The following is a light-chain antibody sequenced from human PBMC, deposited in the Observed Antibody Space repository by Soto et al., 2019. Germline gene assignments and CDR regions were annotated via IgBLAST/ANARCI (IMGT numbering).Light chain of an antibody. CDR3: SSYRDYNKFV. J-gene: IGLJ3*02. CDR2: EVV. CDR1: SSDIGGYNY. V-gene: IGLV2-8*01. Sequence: QSALTQPASVSGSPGQSITISCSGTSSDIGGYNYVSWYQQHPGQAPKLIIYEVVKRPSGVPDRISGSKSGNTASLTVSGLQIEDEADYYCSSYRDYNKFVFGEGTKLTVL.